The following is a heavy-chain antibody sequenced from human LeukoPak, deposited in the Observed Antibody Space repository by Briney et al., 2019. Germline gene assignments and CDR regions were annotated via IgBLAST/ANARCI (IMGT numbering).Heavy chain of an antibody. CDR2: MNPNSGNT. V-gene: IGHV1-8*01. CDR3: ARGSTVDTVATPLKY. J-gene: IGHJ4*02. D-gene: IGHD5-12*01. Sequence: ASVKVSCKASGYTFTSYDINWVRRATGQGLEWMGWMNPNSGNTGYAQKFQGRVTMTRNTSISTAYMELSSLRSEDTAVYYCARGSTVDTVATPLKYWGQGTLVSVSS. CDR1: GYTFTSYD.